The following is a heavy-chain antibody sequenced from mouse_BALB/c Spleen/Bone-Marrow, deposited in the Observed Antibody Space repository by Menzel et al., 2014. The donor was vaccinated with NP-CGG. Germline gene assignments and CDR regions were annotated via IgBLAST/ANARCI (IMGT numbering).Heavy chain of an antibody. CDR1: GFTFTDYY. J-gene: IGHJ1*01. V-gene: IGHV7-3*02. D-gene: IGHD2-4*01. Sequence: EVKVVESGGGLAQPGGSLRLSCATSGFTFTDYYMSWVRQPPGKALEWLGFSRNKANGYTTEYSASVKGRFTISRDNSQSILYIQMNTLRAEDSATYYCERDINYDIYWYFDVWGAGTTVTVSS. CDR3: ERDINYDIYWYFDV. CDR2: SRNKANGYTT.